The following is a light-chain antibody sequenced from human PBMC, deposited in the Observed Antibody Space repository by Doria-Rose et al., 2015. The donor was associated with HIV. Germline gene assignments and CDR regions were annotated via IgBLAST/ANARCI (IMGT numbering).Light chain of an antibody. CDR2: DGS. Sequence: TQSPGTPSLSPGERATLSCRASQSFSSTYLAWYQQKPGQAPSLPIYDGSTRATGIPDRLSASWSGTDFTLTINRLEPEDFALYYCHQYGTSWTFGQGTKVEI. V-gene: IGKV3-20*01. CDR1: QSFSSTY. J-gene: IGKJ1*01. CDR3: HQYGTSWT.